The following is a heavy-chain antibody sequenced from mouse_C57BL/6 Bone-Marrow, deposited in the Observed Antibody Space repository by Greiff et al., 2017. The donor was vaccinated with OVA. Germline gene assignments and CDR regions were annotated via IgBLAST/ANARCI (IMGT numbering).Heavy chain of an antibody. Sequence: VQLQESGAELVKPGASVKLSCKASGYTFTSYWMHWVKQRPGQGLEWIGMIHPNSGSTNYNEKFKSKATLTVDKSSSTAYMQLSSLTSEDSAVYYCARSRGWSYWGQGTTLTVSS. D-gene: IGHD2-3*01. CDR1: GYTFTSYW. CDR2: IHPNSGST. CDR3: ARSRGWSY. V-gene: IGHV1-64*01. J-gene: IGHJ2*01.